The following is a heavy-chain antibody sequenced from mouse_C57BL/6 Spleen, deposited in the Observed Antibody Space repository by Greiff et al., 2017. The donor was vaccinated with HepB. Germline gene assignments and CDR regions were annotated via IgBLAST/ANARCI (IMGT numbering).Heavy chain of an antibody. D-gene: IGHD2-4*01. CDR1: GFTFSSYA. Sequence: EVQGVESGGGLVKPGGSLKLSCAASGFTFSSYAMSWVRQTPEKRLEWVATISDGGSYTYYPDNVKGRFTISRDNAKNNLYLQMSHLKSEDTAMYYCAREDYDSSFDYWGQGTTLTVSS. CDR3: AREDYDSSFDY. J-gene: IGHJ2*01. V-gene: IGHV5-4*01. CDR2: ISDGGSYT.